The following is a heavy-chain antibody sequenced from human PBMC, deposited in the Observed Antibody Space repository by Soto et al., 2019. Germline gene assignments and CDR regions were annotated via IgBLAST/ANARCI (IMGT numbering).Heavy chain of an antibody. V-gene: IGHV5-51*01. CDR2: IYPGDSDT. J-gene: IGHJ6*02. D-gene: IGHD6-19*01. CDR1: GYSFTSYW. CDR3: ARRRAVAGTGYYYGMDV. Sequence: LKSSCKGSGYSFTSYWIGWVRQMPGKGLEWMGIIYPGDSDTRYSPSFQDQVTISADKSISTAYLQWSSLKASDTAMYYCARRRAVAGTGYYYGMDVWGQGTTVTVSS.